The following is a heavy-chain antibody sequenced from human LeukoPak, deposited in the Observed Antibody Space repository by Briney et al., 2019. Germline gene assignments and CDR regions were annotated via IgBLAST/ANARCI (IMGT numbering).Heavy chain of an antibody. D-gene: IGHD2-21*02. V-gene: IGHV3-7*01. CDR3: ARVVVVTAIGYFDY. J-gene: IGHJ4*02. Sequence: GGSLRLSCAASGFTFSSYWMSWVRQAPGKGLEWVANIKQDGSEKYYVDSVKGRFTISRDNAKNSLYLQMSSLRAEDTAVYYCARVVVVTAIGYFDYWGQGTLVTVSS. CDR1: GFTFSSYW. CDR2: IKQDGSEK.